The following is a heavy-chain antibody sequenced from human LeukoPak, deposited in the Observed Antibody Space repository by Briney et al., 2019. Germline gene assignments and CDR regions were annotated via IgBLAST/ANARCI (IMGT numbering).Heavy chain of an antibody. CDR3: ARGAQAGQWLFDY. Sequence: SETLSLTCTVSGGSISGHYWTWIRQPPEKGLEWIGFIYYSGSTNYNPSLKSRVTISVDTSKNQFSLRLSSVTAADTAVYYCARGAQAGQWLFDYWGQGTLVTVSS. J-gene: IGHJ4*02. D-gene: IGHD3-22*01. CDR2: IYYSGST. CDR1: GGSISGHY. V-gene: IGHV4-59*11.